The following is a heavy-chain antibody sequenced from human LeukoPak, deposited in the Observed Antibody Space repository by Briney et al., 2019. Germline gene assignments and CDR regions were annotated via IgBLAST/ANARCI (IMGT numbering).Heavy chain of an antibody. CDR1: GGTFSSYA. V-gene: IGHV1-69*13. D-gene: IGHD2-2*01. CDR2: IIPIFGTA. J-gene: IGHJ4*02. Sequence: ASVKVSCXASGGTFSSYAISWVRQAPGQGLGWMGGIIPIFGTANYAQKFQGRVTITADESTSTAYMELSSLRSEDTAVYYCARALDALYHFDYWGQGTLVTVSS. CDR3: ARALDALYHFDY.